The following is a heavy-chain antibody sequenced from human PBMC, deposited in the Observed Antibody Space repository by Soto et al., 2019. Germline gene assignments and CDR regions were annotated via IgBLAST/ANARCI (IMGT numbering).Heavy chain of an antibody. J-gene: IGHJ6*02. CDR2: ISAYNGNT. V-gene: IGHV1-18*01. D-gene: IGHD2-21*02. Sequence: GASVKVSCKASGYTFTSYGISWVRQAPGQGLEWMGWISAYNGNTNYAQKLQGRVTMTTDTSTSTAYMELRSLRPDDTAVYYCARVTEARLTSRYYYGMDVWGQGTTVTVSS. CDR1: GYTFTSYG. CDR3: ARVTEARLTSRYYYGMDV.